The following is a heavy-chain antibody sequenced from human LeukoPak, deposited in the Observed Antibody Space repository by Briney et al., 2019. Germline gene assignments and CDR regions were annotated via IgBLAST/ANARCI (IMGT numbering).Heavy chain of an antibody. CDR3: ARAYDFWSGYYFDY. CDR1: GGSISSYY. CDR2: IYYSGST. J-gene: IGHJ4*02. D-gene: IGHD3-3*01. V-gene: IGHV4-59*01. Sequence: SETLSLTCTFSGGSISSYYWSWIRQPPRKGLEWIGYIYYSGSTNNNPSLMSRVHISVDTSKNQFSLKLSSVTAADTAVYYCARAYDFWSGYYFDYWGQGTLVTVSS.